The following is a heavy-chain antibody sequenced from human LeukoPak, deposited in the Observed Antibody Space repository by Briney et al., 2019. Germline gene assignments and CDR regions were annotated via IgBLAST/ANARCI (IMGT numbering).Heavy chain of an antibody. J-gene: IGHJ6*03. Sequence: SETLSLTCTVSGGSISSSSYYWGWIRQPPGKGLEWIGSIYYSGSTYYNPSLKSRVTISVDTSKNQFSLKLSSVTAADTAVYYCARGIFEVVVITDYYYYMDVWGKGTTVTVSS. CDR3: ARGIFEVVVITDYYYYMDV. CDR1: GGSISSSSYY. V-gene: IGHV4-39*07. D-gene: IGHD3-22*01. CDR2: IYYSGST.